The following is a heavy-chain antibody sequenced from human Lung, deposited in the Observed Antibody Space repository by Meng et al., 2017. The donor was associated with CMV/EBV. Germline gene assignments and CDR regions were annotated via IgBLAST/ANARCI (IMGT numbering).Heavy chain of an antibody. CDR2: IYYSGST. D-gene: IGHD3-22*01. J-gene: IGHJ3*02. CDR1: GGSISSSCYY. Sequence: GSLRLSCTVSGGSISSSCYYWGWFRQPPGKGLEWIGSIYYSGSTYYNPSLTSRVTISVVTSKNQITLKLRSVTAADTAVYYCEKEASDGSGDDVFDIWGQGTMVTVSS. CDR3: EKEASDGSGDDVFDI. V-gene: IGHV4-39*06.